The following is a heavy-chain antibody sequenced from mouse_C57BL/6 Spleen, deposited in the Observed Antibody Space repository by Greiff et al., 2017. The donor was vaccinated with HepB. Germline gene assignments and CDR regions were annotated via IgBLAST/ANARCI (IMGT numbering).Heavy chain of an antibody. Sequence: QLQQSGPAPVKPGASVKISCKASGYSFTDYNMNWVKQSNGKSLEWIGVINPNYGTTSYNQKFKGKATLTVDQSSSTAYMQLNSLTSEDSAVYYCAREAVARGWYFDVWGTGTTVTVSS. CDR3: AREAVARGWYFDV. D-gene: IGHD1-1*01. CDR1: GYSFTDYN. J-gene: IGHJ1*03. V-gene: IGHV1-39*01. CDR2: INPNYGTT.